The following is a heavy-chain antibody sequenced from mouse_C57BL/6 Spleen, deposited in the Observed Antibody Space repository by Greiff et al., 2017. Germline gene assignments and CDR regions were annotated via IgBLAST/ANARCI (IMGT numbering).Heavy chain of an antibody. V-gene: IGHV1-64*01. CDR3: ARRGTGTIQAWFAY. D-gene: IGHD4-1*01. Sequence: QVQLQQSGAELVKPGASVKLSCKASGYTFTSYWMHWVKQRPGQGLEWIGMIHPNSGSTNYNEKFKSKATLTVDKSSSTAYMQLSSLTSEDSAVYYCARRGTGTIQAWFAYWGQGTLVTVSA. J-gene: IGHJ3*01. CDR1: GYTFTSYW. CDR2: IHPNSGST.